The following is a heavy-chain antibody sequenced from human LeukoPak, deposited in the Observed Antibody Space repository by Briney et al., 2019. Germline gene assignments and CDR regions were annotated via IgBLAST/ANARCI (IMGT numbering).Heavy chain of an antibody. CDR1: GGSISSGSYY. V-gene: IGHV4-61*02. D-gene: IGHD3-3*01. J-gene: IGHJ5*02. Sequence: SETLSLTCTVSGGSISSGSYYWTWIRQPAGKGLEWIGRIHTSGSTGYNPSLKSRVTISLDTSKNQFSLRLSSVTAADTAVYYCTRAAKMRFLEWFPFDPWGQGTLVTVSS. CDR3: TRAAKMRFLEWFPFDP. CDR2: IHTSGST.